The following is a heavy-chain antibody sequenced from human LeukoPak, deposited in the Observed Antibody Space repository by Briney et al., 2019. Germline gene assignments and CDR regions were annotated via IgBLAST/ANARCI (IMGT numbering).Heavy chain of an antibody. CDR2: INPNSGGT. V-gene: IGHV1-2*02. Sequence: ASVKVSCKASGYTFTGYYMHWVRQAPGQGLEWMGWINPNSGGTNYAQKFQGRVTMTRDTSISTACMELSRLRSDDTAVYYCARVVVGATYYGMDVWGQGTTVTVSS. CDR3: ARVVVGATYYGMDV. J-gene: IGHJ6*02. CDR1: GYTFTGYY. D-gene: IGHD1-26*01.